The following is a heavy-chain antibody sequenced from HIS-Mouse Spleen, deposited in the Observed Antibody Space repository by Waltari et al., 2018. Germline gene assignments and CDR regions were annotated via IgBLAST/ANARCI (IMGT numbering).Heavy chain of an antibody. CDR3: ARDLELDAFDI. D-gene: IGHD1-1*01. Sequence: EVQLVESGGGLVKPGGSLRLSCAASGFTFRSYWMQRVRQAPGKGLGWVSRINSDGSRPSYADSVKGRFTISRDNAKNTLYLQMNSLRAEDTAVYYCARDLELDAFDIWGQGTMVTVSS. CDR2: INSDGSRP. J-gene: IGHJ3*02. V-gene: IGHV3-74*01. CDR1: GFTFRSYW.